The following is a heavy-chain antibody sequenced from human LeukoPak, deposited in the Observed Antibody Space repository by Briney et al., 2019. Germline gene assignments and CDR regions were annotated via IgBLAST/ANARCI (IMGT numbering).Heavy chain of an antibody. Sequence: GASVKVSCTASGYSFTDYYIHWLRQAPGQGLEWMGWINAGNGNTNYAQKLQGRVTMTTDTSTSTAYMELRSLRSDDTAVYYCARGGEYYGSGSGLVTYWFDPWGQGTLVTVSS. D-gene: IGHD3-10*01. CDR2: INAGNGNT. V-gene: IGHV1-18*04. CDR3: ARGGEYYGSGSGLVTYWFDP. J-gene: IGHJ5*02. CDR1: GYSFTDYY.